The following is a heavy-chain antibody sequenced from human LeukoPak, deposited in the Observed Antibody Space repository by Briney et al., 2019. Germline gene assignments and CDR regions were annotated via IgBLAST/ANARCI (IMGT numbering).Heavy chain of an antibody. CDR1: GFTLRSYA. CDR2: TAGSGISK. D-gene: IGHD3-22*01. V-gene: IGHV3-23*01. J-gene: IGHJ4*02. CDR3: ARLPTFYYDSSGYHYDY. Sequence: GGSLRLSCAASGFTLRSYAMSWVRQAPGRGLEWASSTAGSGISKDYADSVKGRFTIPKDKSKNTLYLQMDNLRAEDTGVYFCARLPTFYYDSSGYHYDYWGQGTLVTVSS.